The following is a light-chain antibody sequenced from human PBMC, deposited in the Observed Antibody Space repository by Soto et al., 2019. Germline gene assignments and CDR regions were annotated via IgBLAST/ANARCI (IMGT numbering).Light chain of an antibody. CDR3: QQYGSSP. CDR1: QSVSSSY. CDR2: GAS. V-gene: IGKV3-20*01. Sequence: EIVLTQSPGTLSLSPGERATLSCRASQSVSSSYLAWYQQKPGKAPRLLLYGASSRATGIPDRFSGSGSGTDFTLTISRLESEDFAVYYCQQYGSSPFGQGTKLEIK. J-gene: IGKJ2*01.